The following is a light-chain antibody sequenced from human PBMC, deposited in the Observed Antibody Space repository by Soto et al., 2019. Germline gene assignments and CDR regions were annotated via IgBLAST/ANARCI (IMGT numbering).Light chain of an antibody. V-gene: IGLV4-69*01. CDR3: QAWVTGIGV. CDR2: INSDGSH. Sequence: QAVVTQSPSAPASLGASVKLTCTLSSGHSRNAIAWHQQQPEKGPRYLMKINSDGSHIKGDEIPDRFSGSSSGAERYLTISSLQSEDEADYYCQAWVTGIGVFGGGTKLTVL. CDR1: SGHSRNA. J-gene: IGLJ2*01.